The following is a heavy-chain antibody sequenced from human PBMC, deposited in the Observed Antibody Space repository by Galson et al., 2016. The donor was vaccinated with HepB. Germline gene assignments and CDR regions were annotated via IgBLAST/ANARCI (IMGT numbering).Heavy chain of an antibody. CDR1: GFTVSNNY. V-gene: IGHV3-53*01. J-gene: IGHJ4*02. D-gene: IGHD6-6*01. CDR3: ARDLPAVATGPWG. Sequence: SLRLSCAASGFTVSNNYMRWVRQAPGKGLEWVSVIYSGGSTYYADSVKGRFTISRDSSKNTLYLQMNSLRAVDKAVYYCARDLPAVATGPWGWGQGTLVTVSS. CDR2: IYSGGST.